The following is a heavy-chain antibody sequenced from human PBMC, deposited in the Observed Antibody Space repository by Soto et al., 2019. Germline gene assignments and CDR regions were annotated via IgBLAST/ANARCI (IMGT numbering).Heavy chain of an antibody. CDR3: ARALVVVTTGGEAYYFDY. CDR1: GFTISSYG. D-gene: IGHD2-21*02. CDR2: ISGGGGTT. J-gene: IGHJ4*02. V-gene: IGHV3-23*01. Sequence: GGSLRLSCAASGFTISSYGMSWVRQAPGKGLEWVSAISGGGGTTYYADSVKGRFTISRDNLKNTVYLQMISLRSDDTAIYYCARALVVVTTGGEAYYFDYWGQGTVVTVSS.